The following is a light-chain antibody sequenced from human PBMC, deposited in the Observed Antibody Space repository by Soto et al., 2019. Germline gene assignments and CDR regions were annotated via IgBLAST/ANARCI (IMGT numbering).Light chain of an antibody. CDR3: SSFAGSDNVV. CDR1: SSDVGGYNS. Sequence: QLVLTQPPSASGSPGQSVTISCTGTSSDVGGYNSVSWYQQHPGKAPKLMIYEVSKRPSGVPVRFSGSKSGNTASLTVSGLQAEDEADYYCSSFAGSDNVVFGGGTKLTVL. J-gene: IGLJ2*01. V-gene: IGLV2-8*01. CDR2: EVS.